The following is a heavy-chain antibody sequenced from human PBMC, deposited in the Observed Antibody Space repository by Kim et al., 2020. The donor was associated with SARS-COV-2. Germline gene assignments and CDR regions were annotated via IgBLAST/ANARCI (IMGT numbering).Heavy chain of an antibody. J-gene: IGHJ5*02. Sequence: ASVKVSCKASGYTFTSYGISWVRQAPGQGLEWMGWISAYNGNTNYAQKLQGRVTMTTDTSTSTAYMELRSLRSDYTAVYYCARSGFSSGWPDNWFDPWGQGTLVTVSS. CDR2: ISAYNGNT. V-gene: IGHV1-18*01. CDR3: ARSGFSSGWPDNWFDP. CDR1: GYTFTSYG. D-gene: IGHD6-19*01.